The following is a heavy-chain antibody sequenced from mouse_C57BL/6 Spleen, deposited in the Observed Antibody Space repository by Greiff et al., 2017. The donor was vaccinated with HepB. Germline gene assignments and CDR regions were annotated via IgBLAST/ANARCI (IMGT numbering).Heavy chain of an antibody. J-gene: IGHJ1*03. Sequence: VQLQQSGAELARPGASVKLSCKASGYTFTSYGISWVKQSTGQGLEWIGEIYPRSGNTYYNEKFKGKATLTADKSSSTAYMELRSLTSEDSAVYFCARGPASTTVVATDWYFDVWGTGTTVTVSS. CDR3: ARGPASTTVVATDWYFDV. CDR2: IYPRSGNT. CDR1: GYTFTSYG. V-gene: IGHV1-81*01. D-gene: IGHD1-1*01.